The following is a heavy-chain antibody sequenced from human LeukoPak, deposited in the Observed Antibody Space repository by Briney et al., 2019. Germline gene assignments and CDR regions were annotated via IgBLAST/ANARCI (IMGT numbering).Heavy chain of an antibody. Sequence: GASVKVSCKVSGYTLTELSMTWVRQAPGKGLEWMGGFNPEDAETVYAQKFQGRVTMIEDTSTGTAYMELSSLRSEDAAVYYCATFGGSSDALDIWGQGTMVTVSS. CDR3: ATFGGSSDALDI. V-gene: IGHV1-24*01. CDR2: FNPEDAET. J-gene: IGHJ3*02. D-gene: IGHD2-15*01. CDR1: GYTLTELS.